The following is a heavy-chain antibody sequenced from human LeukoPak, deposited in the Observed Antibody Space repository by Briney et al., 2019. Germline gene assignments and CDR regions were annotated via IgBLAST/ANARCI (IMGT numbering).Heavy chain of an antibody. V-gene: IGHV4-34*01. J-gene: IGHJ4*02. Sequence: SETLSLTCAVYGGSFSGHYWSWIRQPPGKGLEWIGNIYYSGSTNYNPSLKSRVTVSVDTSKNQFSLKLSSVTAADTALYYCARGEMATISLDYWGQGTLVTVSS. CDR2: IYYSGST. CDR3: ARGEMATISLDY. CDR1: GGSFSGHY. D-gene: IGHD5-24*01.